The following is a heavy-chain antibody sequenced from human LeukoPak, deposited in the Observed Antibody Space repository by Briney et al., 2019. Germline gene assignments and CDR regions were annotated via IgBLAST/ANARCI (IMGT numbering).Heavy chain of an antibody. V-gene: IGHV3-23*01. J-gene: IGHJ4*02. Sequence: GGSLRLSCAASGFTFSSYAMSWVRQAPGKGLEWVSAINGGGGSPYHSDSVKGRFTISRDNSKNALYLQMNSLRAEDTAVYYCAKVPRGLRYFDGGDYWGQGTLVTVSS. D-gene: IGHD3-9*01. CDR1: GFTFSSYA. CDR3: AKVPRGLRYFDGGDY. CDR2: INGGGGSP.